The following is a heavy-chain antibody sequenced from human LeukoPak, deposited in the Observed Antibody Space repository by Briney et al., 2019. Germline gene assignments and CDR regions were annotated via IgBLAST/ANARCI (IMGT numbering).Heavy chain of an antibody. Sequence: GGSLRLSCAASGFTFDDYAMSWVRQAPGKGLEWVSGINWSGGSTAYADSVKGRFTISRDNAKNSLYLQMNSLRAEDTALYYCARHRGYDFWSGDYYWGQGALVTVSS. CDR3: ARHRGYDFWSGDYY. D-gene: IGHD3-3*01. CDR1: GFTFDDYA. J-gene: IGHJ4*02. CDR2: INWSGGST. V-gene: IGHV3-20*04.